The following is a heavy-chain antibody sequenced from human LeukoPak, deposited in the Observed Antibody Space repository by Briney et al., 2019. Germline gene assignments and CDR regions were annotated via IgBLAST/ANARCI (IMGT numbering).Heavy chain of an antibody. V-gene: IGHV3-21*01. CDR1: GFTFSSYS. J-gene: IGHJ4*02. CDR3: AAGGSSTSCYGY. Sequence: GGSLRLSCAASGFTFSSYSMNWVRQAPGKWLEWVSSISSSSSYIYYADSVKGRFTISRDNAKNSLYLQMNSLRAEDTAVYYCAAGGSSTSCYGYWGQGTLVTVSS. D-gene: IGHD2-2*01. CDR2: ISSSSSYI.